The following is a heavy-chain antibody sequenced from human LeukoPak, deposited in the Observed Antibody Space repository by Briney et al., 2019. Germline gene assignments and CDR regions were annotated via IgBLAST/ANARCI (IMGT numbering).Heavy chain of an antibody. Sequence: ASVKVSCKASGYTFTSYAMHWVRQAPGQRLEWMGWINAGNGNTKYSQKFQGRVTITRDTSASTAYMELSSLRSEDTAVCYCARDGGCSGGSCYGYWGQGTPVTVSS. CDR2: INAGNGNT. J-gene: IGHJ4*02. V-gene: IGHV1-3*01. CDR1: GYTFTSYA. D-gene: IGHD2-15*01. CDR3: ARDGGCSGGSCYGY.